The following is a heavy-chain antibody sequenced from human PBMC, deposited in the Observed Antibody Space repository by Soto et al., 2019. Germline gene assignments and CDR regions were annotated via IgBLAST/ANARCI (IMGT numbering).Heavy chain of an antibody. CDR1: GGSISSGGYS. CDR2: IYHSGST. J-gene: IGHJ5*02. D-gene: IGHD2-2*01. V-gene: IGHV4-30-2*01. CDR3: ARVPDR. Sequence: SETLSLTCAVSGGSISSGGYSWSWIRQPPGKGLEWIGYIYHSGSTYYNPSLKSRVTISVDSSKNQFSLNLSSVTAADTAVYYCARVPDRWGQGTLVTVSS.